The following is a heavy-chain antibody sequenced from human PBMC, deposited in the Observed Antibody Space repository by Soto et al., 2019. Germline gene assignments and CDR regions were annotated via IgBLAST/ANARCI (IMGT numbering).Heavy chain of an antibody. CDR1: GGTFDNFI. CDR2: IVPMLGTP. J-gene: IGHJ6*02. Sequence: QVQLVQSGAEVKEPGSSVRVSCKASGGTFDNFIMNWVRQTPGHGLEWMGGIVPMLGTPTYAEKFKGRVTISATGSTSTMYMEVTSLRSEDTAIYYCARNGTYSSSLSQYSGMDVWGQGTTVTVSS. D-gene: IGHD1-26*01. V-gene: IGHV1-69*01. CDR3: ARNGTYSSSLSQYSGMDV.